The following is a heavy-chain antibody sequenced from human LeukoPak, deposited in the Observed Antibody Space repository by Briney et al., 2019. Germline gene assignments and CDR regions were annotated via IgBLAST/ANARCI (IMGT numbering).Heavy chain of an antibody. CDR2: INDSGRD. V-gene: IGHV4-34*01. CDR1: GGSFSGFY. Sequence: SETLSLTCAVSGGSFSGFYWSWVRQPPGKGLEWIGDINDSGRDNYKSSLKSRVTISVDTSKNHFSLKLTSVTAADSAVYFCARNFDVWGHGTMVTVSS. CDR3: ARNFDV. J-gene: IGHJ3*01.